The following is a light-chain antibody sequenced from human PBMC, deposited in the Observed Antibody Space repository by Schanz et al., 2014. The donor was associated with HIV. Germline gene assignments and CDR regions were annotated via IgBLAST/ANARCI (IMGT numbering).Light chain of an antibody. CDR1: SGSIASNY. CDR2: DDN. CDR3: QSYDSNNRWV. J-gene: IGLJ3*02. Sequence: NFMLTQPHSVSESPGKTVTISCTRSSGSIASNYVQWYQQRPGSAPTTVIYDDNQRPSGVPDRFSGSIDSSSNSASLTISRLKTEDEADYYCQSYDSNNRWVFGGGTKLTVL. V-gene: IGLV6-57*04.